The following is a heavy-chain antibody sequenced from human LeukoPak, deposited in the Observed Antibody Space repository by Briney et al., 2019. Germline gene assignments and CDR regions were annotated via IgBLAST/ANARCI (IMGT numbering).Heavy chain of an antibody. D-gene: IGHD3-22*01. J-gene: IGHJ4*02. V-gene: IGHV4-34*01. CDR3: AREVPGYYYDSR. Sequence: SETLSLTCAVYGGSFSGYYWSWIRQPPGKGLEWIGEINHSGSTNYNPSLKSRVTISVDTSKNQFSLKLSSVTAADTAVYYCAREVPGYYYDSRWGEGTLVTVSS. CDR2: INHSGST. CDR1: GGSFSGYY.